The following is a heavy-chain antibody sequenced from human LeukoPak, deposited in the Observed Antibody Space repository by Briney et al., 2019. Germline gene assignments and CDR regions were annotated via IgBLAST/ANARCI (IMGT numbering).Heavy chain of an antibody. J-gene: IGHJ1*01. Sequence: GGSLRLSCAASGFTFSSYWMSWVRQAPGKGLEWVANIKQEGSEKYYVDSVKGRFTISRDNAKNSLYLQMNSLRAEDTAVYYCARESAGYYDILTGYSPAEYFQHWGQGTLVTVSS. CDR1: GFTFSSYW. CDR3: ARESAGYYDILTGYSPAEYFQH. D-gene: IGHD3-9*01. V-gene: IGHV3-7*04. CDR2: IKQEGSEK.